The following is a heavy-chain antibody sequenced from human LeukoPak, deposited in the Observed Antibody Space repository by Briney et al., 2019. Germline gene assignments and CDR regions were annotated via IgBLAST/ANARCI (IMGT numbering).Heavy chain of an antibody. Sequence: GGSLRLSCAASGFTFSSYWMSWVRQAPGKGLEWVANIKQDGSEKYYVDSVKGRFTISRDNAKNSLYLQMNSLRAEDTAVYYCARDTYYDFGSGYYVAAFDIWGQGTMVTVFS. CDR1: GFTFSSYW. D-gene: IGHD3-3*01. CDR3: ARDTYYDFGSGYYVAAFDI. J-gene: IGHJ3*02. V-gene: IGHV3-7*01. CDR2: IKQDGSEK.